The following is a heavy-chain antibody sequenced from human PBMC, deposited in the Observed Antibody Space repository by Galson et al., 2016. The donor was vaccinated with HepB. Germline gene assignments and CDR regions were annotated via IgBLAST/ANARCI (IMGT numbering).Heavy chain of an antibody. D-gene: IGHD4/OR15-4a*01. Sequence: TLSLTCTVSGGSISSGNYYWSWIRQPAGKRLEWIGRVHTTGNTDYNSSLKSRLAISLDTSKNQFSLKVTSVTASDPAVYYCVKEAYTYGALHDYFEYWGQGTLVTVSS. V-gene: IGHV4-61*02. CDR1: GGSISSGNYY. CDR3: VKEAYTYGALHDYFEY. CDR2: VHTTGNT. J-gene: IGHJ4*02.